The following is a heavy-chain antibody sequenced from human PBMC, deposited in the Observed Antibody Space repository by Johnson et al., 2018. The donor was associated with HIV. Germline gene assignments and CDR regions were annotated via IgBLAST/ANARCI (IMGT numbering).Heavy chain of an antibody. V-gene: IGHV3-66*01. J-gene: IGHJ3*02. D-gene: IGHD1-26*01. Sequence: VQLVESGGGLVQPGGSLRLSCAVSGFSVSYNYMSWVRQAPGKGLEWVSVISSGGVTYYIDSVKGRFTISRDSSKNTLYLQMNSLRAEDTAVYYCVRDAQGPLVRGAFDIWGQGTMVTVSS. CDR3: VRDAQGPLVRGAFDI. CDR1: GFSVSYNY. CDR2: ISSGGVT.